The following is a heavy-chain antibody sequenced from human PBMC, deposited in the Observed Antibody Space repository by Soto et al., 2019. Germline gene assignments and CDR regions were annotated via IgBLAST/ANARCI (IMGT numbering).Heavy chain of an antibody. CDR3: AKLIVVTEKIDY. CDR2: ISGSGGNT. CDR1: GFTFSSYA. V-gene: IGHV3-23*01. J-gene: IGHJ4*02. Sequence: PGGSLRLSCAASGFTFSSYAMSWVRQAPGKGLEWVSAISGSGGNTYYADSVKGRFTISRDNSKNTLYLQMNSLRAEDTAVYYCAKLIVVTEKIDYWGQGTLVTVSS. D-gene: IGHD3-22*01.